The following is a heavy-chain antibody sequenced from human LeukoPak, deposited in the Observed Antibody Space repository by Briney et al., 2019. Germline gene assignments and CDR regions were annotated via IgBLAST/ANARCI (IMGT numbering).Heavy chain of an antibody. D-gene: IGHD3-9*01. J-gene: IGHJ4*02. CDR2: ISGSGGST. CDR1: GFTFSSYA. Sequence: PGGSLRLSCAASGFTFSSYAMSWVRQAPGKGLEWVSAISGSGGSTYYADSVKGRFTISRDNSKTTLYHQMNSLRGEDTAVYYCAKGRRGVVRIFQGAYYFDYWGQGTLVTVSS. V-gene: IGHV3-23*01. CDR3: AKGRRGVVRIFQGAYYFDY.